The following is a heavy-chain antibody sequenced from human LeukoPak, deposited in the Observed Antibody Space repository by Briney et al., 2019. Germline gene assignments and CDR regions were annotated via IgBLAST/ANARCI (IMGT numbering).Heavy chain of an antibody. CDR1: GFTFSSYG. V-gene: IGHV3-30*02. Sequence: GGSLRLSCAASGFTFSSYGMHWVRQPPGRGLEWVAFIRYYGTAKYYADSVEGRFTISRDNSKNTLSLQMNSLRAEDTGVYYCARAKEGSSGWFGEEFEFWGQGTRVTVS. J-gene: IGHJ5*01. CDR3: ARAKEGSSGWFGEEFEF. CDR2: IRYYGTAK. D-gene: IGHD6-19*01.